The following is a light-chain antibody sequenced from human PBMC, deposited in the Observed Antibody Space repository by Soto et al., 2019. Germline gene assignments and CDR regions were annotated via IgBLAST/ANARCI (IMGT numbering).Light chain of an antibody. CDR1: QDISDS. Sequence: DIQMTQSPSSLSASVGDRITITCQASQDISDSLNWYQQKPGRAPNLLIYDASNLETGVPSRFSGSGSGTDFTSTITGLQPEDIATYYCHQYTNPPLTFGGGTKVDIK. CDR3: HQYTNPPLT. J-gene: IGKJ4*01. V-gene: IGKV1-33*01. CDR2: DAS.